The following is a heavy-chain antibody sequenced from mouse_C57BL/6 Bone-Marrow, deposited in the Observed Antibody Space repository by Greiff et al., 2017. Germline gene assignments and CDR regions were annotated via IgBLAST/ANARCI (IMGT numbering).Heavy chain of an antibody. Sequence: QVQLQQPGAELVKPGASVKMSCKASGYTFTSYWITWVKPRPGQGLEWIGDIYPGSGSTNYNEKFKSKATLTVDTSSSTAYMQLSSLTSEDSAVYYCARSAYYGNGGVFDYWGQGTTLTVSS. D-gene: IGHD2-10*01. J-gene: IGHJ2*01. CDR2: IYPGSGST. CDR3: ARSAYYGNGGVFDY. V-gene: IGHV1-55*01. CDR1: GYTFTSYW.